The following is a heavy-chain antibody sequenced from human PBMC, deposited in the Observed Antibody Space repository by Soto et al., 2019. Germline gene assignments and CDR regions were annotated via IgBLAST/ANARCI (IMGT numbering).Heavy chain of an antibody. CDR3: AREAEQQLYHYYYGMDV. D-gene: IGHD6-13*01. Sequence: GASVKVSCKASGYTFTGYYMHWVRQAPGQGLEWMGWINPNSGGTNYAQKFQGRVTMTRDTSISTAYMELSRLRSDDTAVYYCAREAEQQLYHYYYGMDVWGQGTTVTVSS. V-gene: IGHV1-2*02. J-gene: IGHJ6*02. CDR1: GYTFTGYY. CDR2: INPNSGGT.